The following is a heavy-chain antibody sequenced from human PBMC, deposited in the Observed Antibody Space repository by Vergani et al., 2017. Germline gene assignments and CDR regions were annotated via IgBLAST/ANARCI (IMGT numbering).Heavy chain of an antibody. Sequence: QVQLVESGGGLVKPGGSLRLSCAASGFTFSDYYMSWIRQAPGKGLEWVSYISSSSSYTNYADSVKGRFTISRDNAKNSLYLQMNSLRAEDTAVYYCARTPAAAGSIYYYYYGMDVWGQGTTVTGSS. J-gene: IGHJ6*02. CDR2: ISSSSSYT. D-gene: IGHD6-13*01. CDR3: ARTPAAAGSIYYYYYGMDV. CDR1: GFTFSDYY. V-gene: IGHV3-11*05.